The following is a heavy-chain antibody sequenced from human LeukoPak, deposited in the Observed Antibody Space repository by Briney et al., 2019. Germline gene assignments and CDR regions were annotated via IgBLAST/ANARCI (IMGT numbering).Heavy chain of an antibody. V-gene: IGHV3-64*01. CDR1: GFTFSSYA. D-gene: IGHD3-16*01. CDR2: ISSNGGST. Sequence: PGGSLRLSCAASGFTFSSYAMHWVRRAPGKGLEYVSAISSNGGSTYYANSVKGRFTISRDNSKNTLYLQMGSLRAEDMAVYYCARGVMITFGGVIPRSWFDYWGQGTLVTVSS. J-gene: IGHJ4*02. CDR3: ARGVMITFGGVIPRSWFDY.